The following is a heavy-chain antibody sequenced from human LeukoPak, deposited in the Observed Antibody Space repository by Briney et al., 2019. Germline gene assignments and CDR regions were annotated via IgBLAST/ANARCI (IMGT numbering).Heavy chain of an antibody. V-gene: IGHV1-46*01. CDR3: ARRGYSSDFDY. Sequence: ASVKVSCKASGYTFTSYYMHWVRQAPGQGLEWMGIINPSGGSTSYAQKFQGGVTMTRDMSTSTVYMELSSVTAADTAVYYCARRGYSSDFDYWGQGTLVTVSS. J-gene: IGHJ4*02. CDR2: INPSGGST. D-gene: IGHD5-18*01. CDR1: GYTFTSYY.